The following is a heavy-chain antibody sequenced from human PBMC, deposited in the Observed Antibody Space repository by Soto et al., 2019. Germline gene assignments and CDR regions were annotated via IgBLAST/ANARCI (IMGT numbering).Heavy chain of an antibody. CDR3: VRASSMDV. CDR1: GFTFSGYW. Sequence: PGGSLRLSCAASGFTFSGYWMNWVRQAPGKGLVWVSRTNSDGSNSNYADSVKGRFTISRDNAENTLYLQMNSLRAEDTAVYYCVRASSMDVWGQGTSVTVS. CDR2: TNSDGSNS. D-gene: IGHD3-16*02. J-gene: IGHJ6*02. V-gene: IGHV3-74*01.